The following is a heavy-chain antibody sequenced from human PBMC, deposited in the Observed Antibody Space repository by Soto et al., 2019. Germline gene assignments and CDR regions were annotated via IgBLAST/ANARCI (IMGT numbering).Heavy chain of an antibody. CDR2: ISSSTTTI. CDR3: ARDPTYDCDSGRYYARPEFDY. J-gene: IGHJ4*02. D-gene: IGHD3-22*01. Sequence: GGSLRLSCAASGFTFSSYSMNWVRQAPGKGLEWVSYISSSTTTIYYADSVKGRFTISRDNAENSLYLQMNSLRAEDTAVYYCARDPTYDCDSGRYYARPEFDYWGQGTRVTVAS. V-gene: IGHV3-48*01. CDR1: GFTFSSYS.